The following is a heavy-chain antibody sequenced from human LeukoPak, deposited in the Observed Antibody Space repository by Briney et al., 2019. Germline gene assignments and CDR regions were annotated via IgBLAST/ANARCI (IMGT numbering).Heavy chain of an antibody. CDR1: GFTFGSYE. CDR3: AELGITMIGGV. V-gene: IGHV3-48*03. CDR2: ISSSGSTI. D-gene: IGHD3-10*02. Sequence: GSLRLSCAASGFTFGSYEMNWVRQALGKGLEWVSYISSSGSTIYYADSVKGRFTISRDNAKNSLYLQMNSLRAEDTAVYYCAELGITMIGGVWGKGTTVTISS. J-gene: IGHJ6*04.